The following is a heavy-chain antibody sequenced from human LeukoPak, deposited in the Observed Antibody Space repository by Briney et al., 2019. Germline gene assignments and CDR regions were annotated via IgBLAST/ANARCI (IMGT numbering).Heavy chain of an antibody. CDR1: GFTFSSYS. CDR2: ISSSSSYI. CDR3: ARDLDGYNAFDY. V-gene: IGHV3-21*01. J-gene: IGHJ4*02. Sequence: PGGSLRLSCAASGFTFSSYSMNWVRQAPGKGLEWASSISSSSSYIYYADSVKGRFTISRDNAKNSLYLQMNSLRAEDTAVYYCARDLDGYNAFDYWGQGTLVTVSS. D-gene: IGHD5-24*01.